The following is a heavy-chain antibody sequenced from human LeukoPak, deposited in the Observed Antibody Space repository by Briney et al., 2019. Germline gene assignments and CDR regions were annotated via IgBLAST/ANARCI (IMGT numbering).Heavy chain of an antibody. J-gene: IGHJ4*02. CDR3: AKVGKTTVTARFDY. CDR2: ISGSGGST. D-gene: IGHD4-17*01. Sequence: GGSLRLSCAASGFTFSSYAMNWVRQAPGKGLEWVSSISGSGGSTHYADSVKGRFAISRDNSKNTLYLQMNSLRVEDTAVYYCAKVGKTTVTARFDYWGQGTLVTVSS. CDR1: GFTFSSYA. V-gene: IGHV3-23*01.